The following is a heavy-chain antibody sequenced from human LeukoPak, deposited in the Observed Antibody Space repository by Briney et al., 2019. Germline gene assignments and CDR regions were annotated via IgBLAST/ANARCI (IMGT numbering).Heavy chain of an antibody. D-gene: IGHD3-22*01. CDR2: FDTEDGET. Sequence: GASVKVSCKVSGYTLTELSMHWVRQAPGKGLEWMGGFDTEDGETIYAQKFQGRVTMTEDTSTDTAYMELSSLRSEDTAVYYCATFRYYYYDSSGYYSTFDYWGQGTLVTVSS. CDR3: ATFRYYYYDSSGYYSTFDY. J-gene: IGHJ4*02. CDR1: GYTLTELS. V-gene: IGHV1-24*01.